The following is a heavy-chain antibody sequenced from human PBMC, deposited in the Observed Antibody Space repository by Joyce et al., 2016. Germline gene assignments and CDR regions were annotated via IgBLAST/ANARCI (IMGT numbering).Heavy chain of an antibody. J-gene: IGHJ6*03. CDR1: GGSISIGGYY. Sequence: QVQLQESGPGLVKPSQTLSLTCTVSGGSISIGGYYWSWVRQRPGKGLEWIGYIYYEGNTYSTPSLRSRLDLSVDTSKNQFSLKLSSVTAADTAVYYCARRAPDTYYYYMDVWGKGTTVSVSS. CDR2: IYYEGNT. CDR3: ARRAPDTYYYYMDV. V-gene: IGHV4-31*03. D-gene: IGHD1-14*01.